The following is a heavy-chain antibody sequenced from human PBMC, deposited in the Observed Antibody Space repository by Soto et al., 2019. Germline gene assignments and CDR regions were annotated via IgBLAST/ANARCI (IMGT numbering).Heavy chain of an antibody. D-gene: IGHD2-15*01. CDR3: ARHGGKFFDY. J-gene: IGHJ4*01. V-gene: IGHV4-34*12. Sequence: SETLSLTCAVYGGSFSGYYWSWIRQPPGKGLEWIGEIIHSGITTYNPSLKSRITISLDKSKNHFSLTLISVTAADTAVYYCARHGGKFFDYWGHGTLVTVS. CDR2: IIHSGIT. CDR1: GGSFSGYY.